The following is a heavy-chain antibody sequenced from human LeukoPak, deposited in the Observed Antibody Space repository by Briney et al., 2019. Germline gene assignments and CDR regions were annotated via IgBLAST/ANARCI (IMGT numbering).Heavy chain of an antibody. CDR2: INHSGSA. D-gene: IGHD5-18*01. J-gene: IGHJ4*02. CDR3: ARSASGYSYGDY. Sequence: PSETLSLTCAVYGGSFSGYYWSWIRQPPGKGLEWIGEINHSGSANYNPSLKSRVTISVDTSKNQFSLKLSSVTAADTAVYYCARSASGYSYGDYWGQGTLVTVSS. V-gene: IGHV4-34*01. CDR1: GGSFSGYY.